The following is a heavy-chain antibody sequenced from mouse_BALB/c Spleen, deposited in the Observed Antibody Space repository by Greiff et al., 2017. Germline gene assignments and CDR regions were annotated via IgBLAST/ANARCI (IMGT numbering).Heavy chain of an antibody. J-gene: IGHJ4*01. CDR3: ARKWMDY. CDR2: ISYSGST. V-gene: IGHV3-2*02. D-gene: IGHD1-3*01. Sequence: EVKLLESGPGLVKPSQSLSLTCTVTGYSITSDYAWNWIRQFPGNKLEWMGYISYSGSTSYNPSLKSRISITRDTSKNQFFLQLSSVTTEDTATYYCARKWMDYWGQGTSVTVSS. CDR1: GYSITSDYA.